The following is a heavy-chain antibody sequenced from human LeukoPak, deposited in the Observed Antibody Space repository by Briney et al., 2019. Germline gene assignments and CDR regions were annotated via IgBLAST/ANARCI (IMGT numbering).Heavy chain of an antibody. CDR1: GDSISSGDYY. CDR2: ISSSGST. V-gene: IGHV4-61*02. Sequence: SQTLSLTCTVSGDSISSGDYYWSWIRQPAGKGLEWIGRISSSGSTNYNPSLKSRVTISVDTSKNQFSLKLSSVTAADTAVYYCARALYFDWLSPFDYWGQGTLVTVSS. J-gene: IGHJ4*02. CDR3: ARALYFDWLSPFDY. D-gene: IGHD3-9*01.